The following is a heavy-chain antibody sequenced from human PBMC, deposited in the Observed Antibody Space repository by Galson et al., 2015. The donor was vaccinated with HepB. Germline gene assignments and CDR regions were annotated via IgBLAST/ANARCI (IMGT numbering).Heavy chain of an antibody. CDR2: ISSNGGST. CDR1: GFTFSSYA. Sequence: SLRLSCAASGFTFSSYAMHWVRQAPGKGLEYVSAISSNGGSTYYADSVKGRFTTSRDNSKNTLYLQMSSLRAEDTAVYYCVRPASWIAVAGTVDYWGQGTLVTVSS. V-gene: IGHV3-64D*06. CDR3: VRPASWIAVAGTVDY. D-gene: IGHD6-19*01. J-gene: IGHJ4*02.